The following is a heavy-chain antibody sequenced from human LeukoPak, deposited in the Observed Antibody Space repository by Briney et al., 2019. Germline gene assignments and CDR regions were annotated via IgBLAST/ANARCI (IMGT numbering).Heavy chain of an antibody. J-gene: IGHJ4*02. CDR1: GDSVSANSAT. CDR3: ARDGTGWFDFDY. CDR2: TYYRSKWYN. Sequence: SQTLSLTCAISGDSVSANSATWNWIRQSPSRGLEWLGRTYYRSKWYNEYAVSVKSRITINPDTSKNQFSLQLNSVTPDDTAVYYCARDGTGWFDFDYWGQGTLVTVSS. V-gene: IGHV6-1*01. D-gene: IGHD6-19*01.